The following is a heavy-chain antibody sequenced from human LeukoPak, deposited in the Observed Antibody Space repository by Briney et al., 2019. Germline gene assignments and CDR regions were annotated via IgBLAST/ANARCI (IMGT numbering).Heavy chain of an antibody. J-gene: IGHJ5*02. CDR1: GYSISRGYY. CDR3: ARDQPSYYGSGSYYKRGAWFDP. V-gene: IGHV4-38-2*02. CDR2: NYHSGST. Sequence: PSETLSLTCAVSGYSISRGYYWGWIRQAPGKGLEWIGSNYHSGSTQYNPSLKSRLIISVDTSKNQFSLKLSSVTAADTAVYYCARDQPSYYGSGSYYKRGAWFDPWGQGTLVTVSS. D-gene: IGHD3-10*01.